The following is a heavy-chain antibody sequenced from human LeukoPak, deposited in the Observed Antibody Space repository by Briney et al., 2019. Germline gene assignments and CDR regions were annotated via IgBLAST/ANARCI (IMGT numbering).Heavy chain of an antibody. Sequence: ASVKVSCKASGYTFTGYYMHWVRQAPGQGPKWMGWINPNSGGTNYAQKFQGRVTMTRDTSISTAYMELSRLRSDDTAVYYCAAEYSGYVNWFDPWGQGTLVTVSS. J-gene: IGHJ5*02. CDR3: AAEYSGYVNWFDP. V-gene: IGHV1-2*02. CDR2: INPNSGGT. D-gene: IGHD5-12*01. CDR1: GYTFTGYY.